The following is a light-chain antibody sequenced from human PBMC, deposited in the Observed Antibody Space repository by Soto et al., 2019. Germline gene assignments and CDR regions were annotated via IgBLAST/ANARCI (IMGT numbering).Light chain of an antibody. CDR1: QIISGY. J-gene: IGKJ1*01. V-gene: IGKV1-39*01. Sequence: DIQMTQSPSSLSASVGDRVTITCRVRQIISGYVIWYQQKPGKAPKLLISASSTLESGVPSRFSGGESGTDFTLTISSLPPEDFATYYCQQSHSFPWTFGQGTKVEI. CDR3: QQSHSFPWT. CDR2: ASS.